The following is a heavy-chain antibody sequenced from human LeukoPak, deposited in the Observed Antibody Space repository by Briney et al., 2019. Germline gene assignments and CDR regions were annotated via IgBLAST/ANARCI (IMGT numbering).Heavy chain of an antibody. V-gene: IGHV3-64D*09. J-gene: IGHJ4*02. CDR1: GFTFNDCA. CDR2: INSNGGST. Sequence: GRSLRLSCSASGFTFNDCAMHWVRQAPGKGLESVSSINSNGGSTYYLDSVKGRFTISGDNSKNTLYLQMSSLRVEDTAVYYCVKGFEYSYRGFDYWGQGTLVTVSS. D-gene: IGHD5-18*01. CDR3: VKGFEYSYRGFDY.